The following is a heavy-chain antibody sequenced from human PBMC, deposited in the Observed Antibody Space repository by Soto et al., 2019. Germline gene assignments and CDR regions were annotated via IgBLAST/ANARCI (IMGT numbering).Heavy chain of an antibody. Sequence: GASVKVSCKASGGTFSSYAISWVRQAPGQGLEWMGGIIPIFGTANYAQKFQGRVTITADESTSTAYMELSSLRSEDTAVYYCASRRVGATTNYYYYGMDVWGQGTTVTVSS. CDR2: IIPIFGTA. CDR1: GGTFSSYA. J-gene: IGHJ6*02. CDR3: ASRRVGATTNYYYYGMDV. D-gene: IGHD1-26*01. V-gene: IGHV1-69*13.